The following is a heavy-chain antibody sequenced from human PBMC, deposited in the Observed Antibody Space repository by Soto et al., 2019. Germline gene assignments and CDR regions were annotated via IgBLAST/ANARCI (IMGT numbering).Heavy chain of an antibody. V-gene: IGHV1-2*04. CDR2: INPNSGGT. CDR3: AREGVGWFGELLSRNFDY. J-gene: IGHJ4*02. CDR1: RYTFTGYY. D-gene: IGHD3-10*01. Sequence: QVQLVQSGAEVKKPGASVKVSCKASRYTFTGYYMHWVRQAPGQGLEWMGWINPNSGGTNYAQKFQGWVTMTRDTSISTAYMELSRLRSDDTAVYYCAREGVGWFGELLSRNFDYWGQGTLVTVSS.